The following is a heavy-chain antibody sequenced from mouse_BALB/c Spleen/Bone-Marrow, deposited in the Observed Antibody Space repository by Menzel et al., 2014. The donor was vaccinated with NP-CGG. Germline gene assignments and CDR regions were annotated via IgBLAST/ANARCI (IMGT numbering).Heavy chain of an antibody. CDR3: ARGYDGYYGFAY. CDR2: ISSGGST. CDR1: GFTFSSYA. V-gene: IGHV5-6-5*01. J-gene: IGHJ3*01. Sequence: EVKVVASGGGLVKPGGSLKLSCAASGFTFSSYAMSWVRQTPEKRLEWVASISSGGSTYYPDSVKGRFTISRDNARNILYLQMSSLRSEDTAMYYCARGYDGYYGFAYWGQGTPVTVSA. D-gene: IGHD2-3*01.